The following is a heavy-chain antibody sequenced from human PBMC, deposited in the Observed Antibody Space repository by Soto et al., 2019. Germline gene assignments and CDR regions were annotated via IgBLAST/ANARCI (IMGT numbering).Heavy chain of an antibody. CDR1: GFTFSSYA. V-gene: IGHV3-23*01. CDR3: AKVGAPTYYDILTGYYPAYGMVV. Sequence: GESLRLSCAASGFTFSSYAMSWVRQAPGKGLEWVSAISGSGGSTYYADSVKGRFTISRDNSKNTLYLQMNSLRAEDTAVYYCAKVGAPTYYDILTGYYPAYGMVVWGQGTTVTVSS. CDR2: ISGSGGST. J-gene: IGHJ6*02. D-gene: IGHD3-9*01.